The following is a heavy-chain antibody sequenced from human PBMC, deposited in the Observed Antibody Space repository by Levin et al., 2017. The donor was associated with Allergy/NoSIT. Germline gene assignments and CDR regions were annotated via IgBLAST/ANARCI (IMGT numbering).Heavy chain of an antibody. CDR1: GYSFTSYW. V-gene: IGHV5-51*01. CDR2: IYPGDSDT. CDR3: ARLGARYFEGDYYGMDV. Sequence: GESLKISCKGSGYSFTSYWIGWVRQMPGKGLEWMGIIYPGDSDTRYSPSFQGQVTISADKSISTAYLQWSSLKASDTAMYYCARLGARYFEGDYYGMDVWGQGTTVTVSS. J-gene: IGHJ6*02. D-gene: IGHD3-9*01.